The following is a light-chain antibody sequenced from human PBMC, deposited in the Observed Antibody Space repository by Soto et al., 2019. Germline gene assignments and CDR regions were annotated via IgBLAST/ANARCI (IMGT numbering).Light chain of an antibody. J-gene: IGKJ4*01. CDR1: QSVGRSF. CDR3: QQRGTRLPT. CDR2: DTS. V-gene: IGKV3-11*01. Sequence: EIVLTQSPATLSLSPGERATLSCRASQSVGRSFLAWYQQKPGQAPRLLIYDTSNRATDIPARFSGSGSGTDFTLTISSLEPEDFAVYYCQQRGTRLPTFGGGTKVEIK.